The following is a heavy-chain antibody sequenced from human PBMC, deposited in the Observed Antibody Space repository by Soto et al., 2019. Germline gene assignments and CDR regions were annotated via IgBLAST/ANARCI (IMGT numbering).Heavy chain of an antibody. J-gene: IGHJ4*02. V-gene: IGHV4-59*08. Sequence: SETLSLTCIVSGESISSYYWSWIRQPPGKGLEWIGYIYYSGSTNYNPSLKSRVTISVDTSKNQFSLKLSSVTAADTAVYFCARVTLGYCIGTSCFARGGIDYWGQGTLVTVSS. CDR1: GESISSYY. CDR2: IYYSGST. CDR3: ARVTLGYCIGTSCFARGGIDY. D-gene: IGHD2-2*01.